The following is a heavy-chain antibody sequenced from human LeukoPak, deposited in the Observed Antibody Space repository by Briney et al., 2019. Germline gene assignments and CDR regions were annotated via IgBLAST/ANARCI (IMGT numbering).Heavy chain of an antibody. CDR3: ARDRRVRAGAELGY. D-gene: IGHD1-26*01. CDR2: ISAYNGNT. CDR1: GYTFTSYG. V-gene: IGHV1-18*01. Sequence: GASVKVSCKASGYTFTSYGISWVRQAPGQGLEWMGWISAYNGNTNYAQKLQGRVTMTTDTSTSTAYMELRSLRSDATAVYYCARDRRVRAGAELGYWGQGTLVTVSS. J-gene: IGHJ4*02.